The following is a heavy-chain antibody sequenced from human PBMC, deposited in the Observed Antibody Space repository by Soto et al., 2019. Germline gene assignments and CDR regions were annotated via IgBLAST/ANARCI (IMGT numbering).Heavy chain of an antibody. CDR3: ARGVGGIDFWSGYYSRYYYYGMDV. D-gene: IGHD3-3*01. V-gene: IGHV4-34*01. J-gene: IGHJ6*02. Sequence: SETLSLTCAVYGGSFSGYYWSWIRQPPGKGLEWIGEINHSGSTNYNPSLKSRVTISVDTSKNQSSLKLSSVTAADTAVYYCARGVGGIDFWSGYYSRYYYYGMDVWGQGTTVTVSS. CDR2: INHSGST. CDR1: GGSFSGYY.